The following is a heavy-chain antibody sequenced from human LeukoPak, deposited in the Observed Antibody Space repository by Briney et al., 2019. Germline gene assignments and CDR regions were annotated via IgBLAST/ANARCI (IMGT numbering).Heavy chain of an antibody. CDR2: IYYSGST. D-gene: IGHD4-17*01. CDR3: ARGHDYGDYVSETIFDY. CDR1: GGSISSSNW. V-gene: IGHV4-4*02. J-gene: IGHJ4*02. Sequence: SSGTLSLTCAVSGGSISSSNWWCWVRPPPEKGLEWSGYIYYSGSTYYNPPLKSRLTISVDTPKNQFSLKLSSVTAADTAVYYCARGHDYGDYVSETIFDYWGQGTLVTVS.